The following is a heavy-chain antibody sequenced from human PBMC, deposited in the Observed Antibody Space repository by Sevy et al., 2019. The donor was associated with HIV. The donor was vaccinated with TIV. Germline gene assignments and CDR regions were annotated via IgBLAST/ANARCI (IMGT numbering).Heavy chain of an antibody. J-gene: IGHJ4*02. CDR2: INPSGGST. D-gene: IGHD2-15*01. CDR1: GYTFISYY. V-gene: IGHV1-46*03. Sequence: ASVKVSCKASGYTFISYYMHWVRQAPGQGLEWMGIINPSGGSTTYAQKFQDRVSMTRDTSTSTVYMELSSLRSEDTAVYYCARDLSCSGSRCWRTYFDYWGQGTLVTVSS. CDR3: ARDLSCSGSRCWRTYFDY.